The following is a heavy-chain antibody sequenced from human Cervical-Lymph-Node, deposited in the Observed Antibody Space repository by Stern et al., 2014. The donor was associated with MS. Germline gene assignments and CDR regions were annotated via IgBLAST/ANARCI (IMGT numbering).Heavy chain of an antibody. CDR3: AKGSSGSYIRGRLGYLES. J-gene: IGHJ4*02. CDR2: ITWDSVTI. Sequence: EVQLVESGGGLVQPGGSLRLSCDASGFHFDDYAMHWVRPAPGKGLEWVSSITWDSVTIHYADSVKGRFTISRGTAKIFLQMNSLRPDDTAFYYCAKGSSGSYIRGRLGYLESWGQGTLVTVSS. V-gene: IGHV3-9*01. D-gene: IGHD1-26*01. CDR1: GFHFDDYA.